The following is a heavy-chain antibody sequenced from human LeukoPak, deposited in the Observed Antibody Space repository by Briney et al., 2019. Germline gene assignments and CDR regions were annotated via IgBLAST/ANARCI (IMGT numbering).Heavy chain of an antibody. V-gene: IGHV1-69*04. CDR1: GGTFSSHA. CDR3: AEEAAHQTFDY. CDR2: IIPIFGIA. D-gene: IGHD6-13*01. J-gene: IGHJ4*02. Sequence: GASVKVSCKASGGTFSSHAISWVRQAPGQGLEWMGRIIPIFGIANYAQKFQGRVTITADKSTCTAYMELSSLRSEDTAVYYCAEEAAHQTFDYWGQGTLVTVSS.